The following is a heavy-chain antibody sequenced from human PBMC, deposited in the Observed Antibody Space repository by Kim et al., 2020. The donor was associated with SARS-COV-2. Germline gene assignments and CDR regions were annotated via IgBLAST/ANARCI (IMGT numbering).Heavy chain of an antibody. Sequence: SETLSLTCSVSGVSLSGYYWTWIRHSPGKGLEWVASVYENVTAYNDPPLRSRVTISTNMSKNHVSLDLKFVTAEDTARYYCVRGFPRFDPWGQGILVTVSS. CDR1: GVSLSGYY. V-gene: IGHV4-59*01. CDR2: VYENVTA. CDR3: VRGFPRFDP. J-gene: IGHJ5*02.